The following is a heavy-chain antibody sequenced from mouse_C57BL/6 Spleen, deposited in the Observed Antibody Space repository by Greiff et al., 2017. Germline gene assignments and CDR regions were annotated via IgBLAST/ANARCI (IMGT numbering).Heavy chain of an antibody. CDR2: INPSTGGT. V-gene: IGHV1-42*01. Sequence: VHVKQSGPELVKPGASVKISCKASGYSFTGYYMNWVKQSPEKSLEWIGEINPSTGGTTYNQKFKAKATLTVDKSSSTAYMQLKSLTSEDSAVYYCARRGYDYFFEYWGQGTTLTVSS. CDR3: ARRGYDYFFEY. J-gene: IGHJ2*01. D-gene: IGHD2-4*01. CDR1: GYSFTGYY.